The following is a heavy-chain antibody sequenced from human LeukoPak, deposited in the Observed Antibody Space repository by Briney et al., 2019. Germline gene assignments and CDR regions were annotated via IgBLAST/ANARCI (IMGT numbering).Heavy chain of an antibody. V-gene: IGHV3-49*04. CDR2: IRSKPYGGTT. Sequence: GGSLRLSCKASGFTFGDYAMSGVRQAPGKGLEWVGFIRSKPYGGTTENAASVKGRFTISRDDSKSIASLQMNSLKAEDTAVYFCTRGGYFASGSYYPFDYWGPGTLVTVST. D-gene: IGHD3-10*01. CDR1: GFTFGDYA. CDR3: TRGGYFASGSYYPFDY. J-gene: IGHJ4*02.